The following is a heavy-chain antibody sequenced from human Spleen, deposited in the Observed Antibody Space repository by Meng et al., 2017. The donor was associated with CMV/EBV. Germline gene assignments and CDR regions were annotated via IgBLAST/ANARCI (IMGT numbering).Heavy chain of an antibody. CDR3: AGTYDFWSGVPY. Sequence: GESLKISCAASGFTVSNDYMSWVRQAPGKGLEWVSSISSSSSYIYYADSVKGRFTISRDNAKNSLYLQMNSLRAEDTAVYYCAGTYDFWSGVPYWGQGTLVTVSS. CDR1: GFTVSNDY. J-gene: IGHJ4*02. V-gene: IGHV3-21*01. CDR2: ISSSSSYI. D-gene: IGHD3-3*01.